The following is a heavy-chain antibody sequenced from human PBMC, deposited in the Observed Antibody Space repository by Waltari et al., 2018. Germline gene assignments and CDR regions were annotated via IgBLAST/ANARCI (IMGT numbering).Heavy chain of an antibody. CDR2: IYYSGST. Sequence: QVQLQESGPGLVKPSETLSLTCTVSGGSISRYYWSWIRQPPGKGLEWIGYIYYSGSTNYNPSLKSRVTISVDTSKNQFSLKLSSVTAADTAVYYCARSGAAARRGFDYWGQGTLVTVSS. V-gene: IGHV4-59*01. CDR3: ARSGAAARRGFDY. D-gene: IGHD6-13*01. CDR1: GGSISRYY. J-gene: IGHJ4*02.